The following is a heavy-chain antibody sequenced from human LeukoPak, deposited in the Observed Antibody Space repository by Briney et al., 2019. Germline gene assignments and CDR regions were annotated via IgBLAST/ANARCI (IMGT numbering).Heavy chain of an antibody. V-gene: IGHV1-2*02. CDR3: ARALGSYCSSTSCYAPNSFDP. Sequence: ASVKVSCKASGYTFIGYYMHWVRQAPGQGLEWMGWINPNSGGTNYAQKFQGRVTMARDTSISTAYMELSRLRSDDTAVYYCARALGSYCSSTSCYAPNSFDPWGQGTLVTVSS. CDR1: GYTFIGYY. D-gene: IGHD2-2*01. CDR2: INPNSGGT. J-gene: IGHJ5*02.